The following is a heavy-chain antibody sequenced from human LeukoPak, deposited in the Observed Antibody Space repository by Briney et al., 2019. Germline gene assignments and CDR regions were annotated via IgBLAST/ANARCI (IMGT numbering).Heavy chain of an antibody. CDR3: ARRGYYGSGSYFFDY. CDR2: INHSGST. CDR1: GGSFSGYY. V-gene: IGHV4-34*01. Sequence: TTSETLSLTCAVYGGSFSGYYWSWIRQPPGKGLEWIGEINHSGSTNYNPSFKSRVTISVDTSKNQFSLKLSSVTAADTAVYYCARRGYYGSGSYFFDYWGQGTLVTVSS. J-gene: IGHJ4*02. D-gene: IGHD3-10*01.